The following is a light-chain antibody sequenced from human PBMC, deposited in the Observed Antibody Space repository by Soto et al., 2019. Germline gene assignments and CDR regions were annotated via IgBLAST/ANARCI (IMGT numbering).Light chain of an antibody. CDR2: KTS. J-gene: IGKJ4*01. CDR1: QSVGTN. Sequence: EVVMTQSPATVSVSPGERTSLSCRASQSVGTNLGWYQQKPGQAPRLLIPKTSTMATGVTARFSASGSGTEFTLTISSLQSEDIAVYYCQQYANWPLTFGGGTKVDI. CDR3: QQYANWPLT. V-gene: IGKV3-15*01.